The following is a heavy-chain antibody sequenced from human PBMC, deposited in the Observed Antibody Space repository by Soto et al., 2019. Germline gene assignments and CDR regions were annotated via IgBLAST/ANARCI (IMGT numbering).Heavy chain of an antibody. CDR3: ARDRRATITYYYYGMDV. CDR1: GGTFSSYA. D-gene: IGHD5-12*01. V-gene: IGHV1-69*13. J-gene: IGHJ6*02. CDR2: IIPIFGTA. Sequence: ASVKVSCKASGGTFSSYAISWVRQAPGQGLEWMGGIIPIFGTANYAQKFQGRVTITADESTSTAYMELSSLRSEDTAVYYCARDRRATITYYYYGMDVWGQGTTVTVSS.